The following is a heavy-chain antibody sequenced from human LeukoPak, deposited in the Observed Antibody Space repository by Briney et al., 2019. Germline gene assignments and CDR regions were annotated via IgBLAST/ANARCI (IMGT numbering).Heavy chain of an antibody. V-gene: IGHV3-30*18. D-gene: IGHD2-15*01. CDR2: ISYDGSNK. CDR1: GFTFSSYG. J-gene: IGHJ6*02. Sequence: GGSLRLSCAASGFTFSSYGMHWVRQAPGKGLEWVAVISYDGSNKYYADSVKGRFTISRDNSRNTLYLQMNSLRAEDTAVYYCAKDSRYCSGGSCYRYYYYGMDVWGQGTTVTVSS. CDR3: AKDSRYCSGGSCYRYYYYGMDV.